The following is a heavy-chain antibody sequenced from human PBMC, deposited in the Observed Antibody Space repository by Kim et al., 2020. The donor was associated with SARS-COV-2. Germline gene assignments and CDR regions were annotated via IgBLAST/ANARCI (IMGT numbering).Heavy chain of an antibody. D-gene: IGHD2-2*01. Sequence: SETLSLTCTVSGGSISSYYWSWIRQPPGKGLEWIGYIYYSGSTNYNPSLKSRVTISVDTSKNQFSLKLSSVTAADTAVYYCARDLRVQGPYCSSTSCYYYYGMDVWGQGTTVTVSS. V-gene: IGHV4-59*13. J-gene: IGHJ6*02. CDR3: ARDLRVQGPYCSSTSCYYYYGMDV. CDR2: IYYSGST. CDR1: GGSISSYY.